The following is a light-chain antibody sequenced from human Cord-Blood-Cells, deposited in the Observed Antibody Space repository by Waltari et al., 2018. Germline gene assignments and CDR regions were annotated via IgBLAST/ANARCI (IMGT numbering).Light chain of an antibody. Sequence: SALTQPPSASGSPGQSVTISCTGTSSDAAGYNFVSRYQQHPGNAPKLRIYEGSKRPSGVPDRVSGSKSGNTASLTVSGLQAEDEADYYCSSYAGSNNPVVFGGGTKLTVL. J-gene: IGLJ2*01. CDR3: SSYAGSNNPVV. V-gene: IGLV2-8*01. CDR1: SSDAAGYNF. CDR2: EGS.